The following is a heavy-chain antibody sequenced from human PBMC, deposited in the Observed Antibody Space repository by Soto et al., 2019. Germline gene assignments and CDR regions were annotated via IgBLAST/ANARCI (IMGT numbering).Heavy chain of an antibody. V-gene: IGHV1-24*01. D-gene: IGHD2-15*01. Sequence: QVQLVQSGAEVKKPGASVKVSCKVSGYTLTELSMHWVRQAPGKGLEWMGGFDPEDGETIYAQKFQGRVTMTEDTSTDTAYMELSSLRSADTAVYYCATDCSGGSCYWGSYGYWGQGTLVTVSS. CDR2: FDPEDGET. CDR1: GYTLTELS. J-gene: IGHJ4*02. CDR3: ATDCSGGSCYWGSYGY.